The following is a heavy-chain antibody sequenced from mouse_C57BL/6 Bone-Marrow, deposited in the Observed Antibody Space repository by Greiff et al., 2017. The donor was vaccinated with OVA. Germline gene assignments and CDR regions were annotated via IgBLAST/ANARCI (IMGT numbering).Heavy chain of an antibody. V-gene: IGHV5-15*01. CDR2: ISNLAYSI. D-gene: IGHD1-1*01. CDR1: GFTFSDYG. Sequence: EVKLVESGGGLVQPGGSLKLSCAASGFTFSDYGMAWVRQAPRKGPEWVAFISNLAYSIYYADTVTGRFTISRENAKNTLYLEMSSLRSEDTAMYYCARHPYYGSSYGEMDYWGQGTSVTVSS. J-gene: IGHJ4*01. CDR3: ARHPYYGSSYGEMDY.